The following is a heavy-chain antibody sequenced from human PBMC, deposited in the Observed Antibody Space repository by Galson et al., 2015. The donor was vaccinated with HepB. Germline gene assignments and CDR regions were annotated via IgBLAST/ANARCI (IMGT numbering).Heavy chain of an antibody. CDR3: ARDQYYYDSSGYFPFDY. D-gene: IGHD3-22*01. J-gene: IGHJ4*02. V-gene: IGHV3-30*04. CDR1: GFTFSSYA. Sequence: SLRLSCAASGFTFSSYAMHWVRQAPGKGLEWVAVISYDGSNKYYVDSVKGRFTISRDDSKNTLYLQMNSLRAEDTAVYYCARDQYYYDSSGYFPFDYWGQGTLVTVSS. CDR2: ISYDGSNK.